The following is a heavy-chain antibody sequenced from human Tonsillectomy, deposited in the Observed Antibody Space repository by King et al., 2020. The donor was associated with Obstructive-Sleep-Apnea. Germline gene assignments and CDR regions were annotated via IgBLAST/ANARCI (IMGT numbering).Heavy chain of an antibody. Sequence: VQLVESGGGLVQPGGSLRLSCAASGFTFSSYWMSWVRQAPGKGLEWVANIKQDVSEKYYVDSVKGRFTISRDNAKNSLYLQMNSLRAEDTAVYYCARDRKKYSSSWYVDYFDYWGQGTLVTFSS. J-gene: IGHJ4*02. CDR2: IKQDVSEK. D-gene: IGHD6-13*01. CDR3: ARDRKKYSSSWYVDYFDY. V-gene: IGHV3-7*03. CDR1: GFTFSSYW.